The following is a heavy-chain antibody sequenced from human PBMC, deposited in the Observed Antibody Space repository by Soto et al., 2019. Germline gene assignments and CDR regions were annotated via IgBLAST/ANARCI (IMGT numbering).Heavy chain of an antibody. CDR2: IYPGDSDT. D-gene: IGHD3-3*01. J-gene: IGHJ4*02. CDR1: GYSFTSYW. V-gene: IGHV5-51*01. Sequence: EESLKISCKGSGYSFTSYWIGWVRQMPGKGLEWMGIIYPGDSDTRYSPSFQGQVTISADKSISTAYLQWSSLKASDTAMYYCARLLDYDFWSGYHAPFDYWGQGTLVTVSS. CDR3: ARLLDYDFWSGYHAPFDY.